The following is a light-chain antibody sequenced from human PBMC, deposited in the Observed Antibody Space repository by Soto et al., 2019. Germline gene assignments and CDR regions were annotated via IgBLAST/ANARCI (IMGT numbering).Light chain of an antibody. V-gene: IGLV2-18*02. Sequence: QSALPQPPSVSGSHGQSVTISCTGTSSDVGSYNRVSWYQQPPGTAPKLMIYEVSNRPSGVPDRFSGSKSGNTASLTISGVQAEDEADYYCSSYTSSSTFVFGTGTKVTVL. CDR3: SSYTSSSTFV. CDR2: EVS. J-gene: IGLJ1*01. CDR1: SSDVGSYNR.